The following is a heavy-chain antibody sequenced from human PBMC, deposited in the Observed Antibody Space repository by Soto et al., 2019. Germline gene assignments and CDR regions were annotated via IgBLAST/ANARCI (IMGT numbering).Heavy chain of an antibody. CDR3: ARLPAGSYSSDWYYFDY. D-gene: IGHD3-9*01. CDR2: IYVDGSS. V-gene: IGHV3-53*01. CDR1: GLTVSSNY. J-gene: IGHJ4*02. Sequence: EVQLVQSGGGLIQPGGSLRLSCAASGLTVSSNYMGWVRQAPGKGLEXVSVIYVDGSSFYADSVEGRFTISRDNSRNTLYLQMNSLRAEDTAVYYCARLPAGSYSSDWYYFDYWGQGTLVTVSS.